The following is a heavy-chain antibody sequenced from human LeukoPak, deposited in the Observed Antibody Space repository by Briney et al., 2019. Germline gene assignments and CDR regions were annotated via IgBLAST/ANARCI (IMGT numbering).Heavy chain of an antibody. CDR2: SSTTKPNSCTT. CDR1: GFAITDHP. CDR3: VRVVTTSSGLYHFDN. Sequence: GGSLRLSCAASGFAITDHPMDWVCDTPGEGVGWVWRSSTTKPNSCTTEYAGSVKGRFTISRDDSKNSLYLQLNSLKTEDTAVYYCVRVVTTSSGLYHFDNWGQGTLVTVSS. J-gene: IGHJ4*02. D-gene: IGHD6-25*01. V-gene: IGHV3-72*01.